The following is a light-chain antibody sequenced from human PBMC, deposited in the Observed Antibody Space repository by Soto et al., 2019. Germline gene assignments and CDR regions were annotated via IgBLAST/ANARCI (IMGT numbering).Light chain of an antibody. CDR3: SSYTSSSTWV. Sequence: QSALTQPASVSGSPGQSITISCTGTSSDVGGYNYLSWYQQHPGKAPKLMIYEVTNRPSGVSSRFSGSKSGNTASLTISGLQAEDEADYYCSSYTSSSTWVFGGGTQLTVL. CDR1: SSDVGGYNY. V-gene: IGLV2-14*01. CDR2: EVT. J-gene: IGLJ3*02.